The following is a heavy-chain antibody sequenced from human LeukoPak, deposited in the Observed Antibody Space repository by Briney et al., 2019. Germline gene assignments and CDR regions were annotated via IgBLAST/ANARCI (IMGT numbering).Heavy chain of an antibody. J-gene: IGHJ1*01. Sequence: GGSLRLSCAASGFTFSSYSMSWVRQAPGKGLEWVSAISGSGGSTYYADSVKGRFTISRDNSKNTLYLQMNSLRAEDTAAYYCAKTSGSRAEYFQHWGQGTLVTVSS. CDR1: GFTFSSYS. D-gene: IGHD7-27*01. CDR2: ISGSGGST. V-gene: IGHV3-23*01. CDR3: AKTSGSRAEYFQH.